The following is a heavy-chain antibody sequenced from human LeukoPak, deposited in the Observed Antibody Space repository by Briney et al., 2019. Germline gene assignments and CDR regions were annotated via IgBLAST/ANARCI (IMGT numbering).Heavy chain of an antibody. J-gene: IGHJ5*02. D-gene: IGHD6-19*01. Sequence: TAGGSLRLSCAASGITLISYNMNWVRQAPGKGLEWVSSISSDSNYIYYADSVKGRFTISRDNAKNSLYLQMNSLRAEDTAVYYCARDPDSSGWYWDSYNWFDPWGQGTLVTVSS. CDR2: ISSDSNYI. CDR1: GITLISYN. V-gene: IGHV3-21*01. CDR3: ARDPDSSGWYWDSYNWFDP.